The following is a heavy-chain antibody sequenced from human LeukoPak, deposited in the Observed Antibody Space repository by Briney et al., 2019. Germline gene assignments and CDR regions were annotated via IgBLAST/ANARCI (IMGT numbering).Heavy chain of an antibody. CDR1: GYSISSGYY. D-gene: IGHD1-7*01. CDR3: ARDQIAGTMDY. J-gene: IGHJ4*02. V-gene: IGHV4-38-2*02. Sequence: SETLSLTCTVSGYSISSGYYWGWIRQPPGNGLERIGSIYHSGSYYYNPSLKSRVTISVDTSKNQFSLKLSSVTAADTAVYYCARDQIAGTMDYWGQGTLVTVSS. CDR2: IYHSGSY.